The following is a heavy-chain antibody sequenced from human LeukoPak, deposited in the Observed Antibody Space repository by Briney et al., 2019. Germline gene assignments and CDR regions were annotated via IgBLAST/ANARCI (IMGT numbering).Heavy chain of an antibody. V-gene: IGHV3-30*18. CDR1: GFTFSSYG. CDR3: AKDSGLVRIYYYYGMDV. J-gene: IGHJ6*02. D-gene: IGHD3/OR15-3a*01. Sequence: GGSLRLSCAASGFTFSSYGMHWVRQAPGKGLEWVAVISYDGSNKYYADSVKGRVTISRDNSKNTLFLQMNSLRAEDTAVYYCAKDSGLVRIYYYYGMDVWGQGTTVTVSS. CDR2: ISYDGSNK.